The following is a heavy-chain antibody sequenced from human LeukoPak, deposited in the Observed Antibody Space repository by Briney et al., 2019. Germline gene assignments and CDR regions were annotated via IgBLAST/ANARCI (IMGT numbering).Heavy chain of an antibody. CDR1: GYTFTSYD. D-gene: IGHD6-6*01. CDR2: MNPNSGNT. V-gene: IGHV1-8*03. Sequence: ASVKVSCKASGYTFTSYDINWVRQAIGQGLEWMAWMNPNSGNTGYAQKFQGRVTITSNASISTAYMELSSLRSEDTAVYYCARGRSTSEQLVWYFDLWGRGTLVTVSS. J-gene: IGHJ2*01. CDR3: ARGRSTSEQLVWYFDL.